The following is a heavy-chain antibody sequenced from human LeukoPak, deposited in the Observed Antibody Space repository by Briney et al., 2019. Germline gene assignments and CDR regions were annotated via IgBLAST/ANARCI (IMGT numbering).Heavy chain of an antibody. V-gene: IGHV3-7*01. J-gene: IGHJ4*02. Sequence: GGSLRLSCVASGLSISGQWMNWVRQAPGQGLEWVAKIKHDGSEEYYVDSVKGRFTVSRDDGRNSVSLQMNSVRAEDTAVYYCGYTNNFYHWGQGTLVIVSS. CDR3: GYTNNFYH. D-gene: IGHD3-16*02. CDR2: IKHDGSEE. CDR1: GLSISGQW.